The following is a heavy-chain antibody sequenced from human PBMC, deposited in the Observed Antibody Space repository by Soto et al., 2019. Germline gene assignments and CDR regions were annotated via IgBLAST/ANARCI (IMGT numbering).Heavy chain of an antibody. V-gene: IGHV4-34*01. CDR1: GGSFSGYY. D-gene: IGHD2-15*01. CDR2: INHSGST. J-gene: IGHJ6*03. Sequence: QVQLQLWGAGLLKPSETLSLTCAVYGGSFSGYYWSWTRQPPGKGLEWIGEINHSGSTNYNPSLKSRVTISVDTSKNQFSLKLSSVTAADTAVYYCARGWGYCSGGSCYKDYYYYMDVWGKGTTVTVSS. CDR3: ARGWGYCSGGSCYKDYYYYMDV.